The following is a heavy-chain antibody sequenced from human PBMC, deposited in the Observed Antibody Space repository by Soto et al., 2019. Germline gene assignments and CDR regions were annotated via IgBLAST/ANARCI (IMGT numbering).Heavy chain of an antibody. V-gene: IGHV4-30-2*01. Sequence: PSETLSLTCNMSGASYSISTYSWSWIRQPPGKALQWIGFIYQSGVTSYNPSLASRVSISLDRSNNQFSLKPKSVNAADTSVYFCAGMPYTSGLMFDPWGPGTLVTVSS. CDR3: AGMPYTSGLMFDP. CDR1: GASYSISTYS. CDR2: IYQSGVT. D-gene: IGHD6-19*01. J-gene: IGHJ5*02.